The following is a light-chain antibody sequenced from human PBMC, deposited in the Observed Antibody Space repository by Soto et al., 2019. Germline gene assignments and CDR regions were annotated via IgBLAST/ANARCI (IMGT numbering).Light chain of an antibody. CDR1: QSLNIW. V-gene: IGKV1-5*03. CDR3: QQYNSYSEA. J-gene: IGKJ5*01. Sequence: DTQMTPSPSTLSASVGDRVTITCRASQSLNIWLAWYQQKPGRAPQLLIYQASTLASGVPSRFSGSGSGSEFTLTISSLQPDDFATYYCQQYNSYSEAFGQGTRLEIK. CDR2: QAS.